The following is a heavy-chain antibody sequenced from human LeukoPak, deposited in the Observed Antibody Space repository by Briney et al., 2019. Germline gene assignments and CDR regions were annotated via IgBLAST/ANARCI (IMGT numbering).Heavy chain of an antibody. CDR1: GDSVSSNSAT. CDR2: TYYRSKWYN. V-gene: IGHV6-1*01. Sequence: SQTLPLTCAISGDSVSSNSATWNWIRQSPSRGLVWLGRTYYRSKWYNDYAVSVKSRITINPDTSKNQFSLQLNSVTPEDTALYYCARAMRIAAAGTFYFDYWGQGTLVTVSS. CDR3: ARAMRIAAAGTFYFDY. J-gene: IGHJ4*02. D-gene: IGHD6-25*01.